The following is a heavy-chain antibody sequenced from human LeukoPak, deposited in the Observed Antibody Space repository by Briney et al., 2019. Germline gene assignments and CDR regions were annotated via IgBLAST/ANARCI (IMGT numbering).Heavy chain of an antibody. V-gene: IGHV3-7*03. CDR1: GFTFSSYW. CDR3: ARVGTAIIGSDPVDY. J-gene: IGHJ4*02. D-gene: IGHD2-21*02. CDR2: IKQDGSEK. Sequence: GGSLRLSCAASGFTFSSYWMSWVRQAPGKGLEWVANIKQDGSEKYYVDSVKGRFTISRDNAKNSLYLQMNSLKAEDTAMYYCARVGTAIIGSDPVDYWGQGTLVTVSS.